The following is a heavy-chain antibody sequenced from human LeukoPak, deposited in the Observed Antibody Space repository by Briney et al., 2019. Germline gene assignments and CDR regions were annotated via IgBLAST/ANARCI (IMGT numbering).Heavy chain of an antibody. CDR1: GFTFSRYS. J-gene: IGHJ6*03. Sequence: GGSLRLSCAASGFTFSRYSVNWVRQAPGKGLEWVSSISSRSSYISYADSVKGRFTISRDNSKNSLYLQMNSLRTEDTALYYCAKDWGSYGYYYYMDVWGKGTTVTVSS. CDR3: AKDWGSYGYYYYMDV. V-gene: IGHV3-21*04. D-gene: IGHD1-26*01. CDR2: ISSRSSYI.